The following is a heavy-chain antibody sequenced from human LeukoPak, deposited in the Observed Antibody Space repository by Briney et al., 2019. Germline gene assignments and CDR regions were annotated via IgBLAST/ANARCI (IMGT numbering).Heavy chain of an antibody. CDR1: GGSISGSDYY. J-gene: IGHJ5*02. Sequence: SETLSLTCTVSGGSISGSDYYWGWIRQPPGKGLEWIESIYYGGSTYYNPSLRSRVTISVDTSKNQSSLKPSSVTAADTAVYYCARINYYDRPYNWFDPWGQGTLVTVSS. D-gene: IGHD3-22*01. CDR2: IYYGGST. CDR3: ARINYYDRPYNWFDP. V-gene: IGHV4-39*07.